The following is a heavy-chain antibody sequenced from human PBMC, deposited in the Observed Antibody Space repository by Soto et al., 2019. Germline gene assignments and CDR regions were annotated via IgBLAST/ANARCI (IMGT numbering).Heavy chain of an antibody. Sequence: ASVKVSCKVSGYTLTDLSMHWVRQAPGKGLEWMGGFDPEDGETIYAQKFQGRVTMTEDTSTDTAYMELSSLRSEDTAVYYCATVAVTETIFDYWGQGTLVTVSS. CDR2: FDPEDGET. D-gene: IGHD4-4*01. V-gene: IGHV1-24*01. J-gene: IGHJ4*02. CDR3: ATVAVTETIFDY. CDR1: GYTLTDLS.